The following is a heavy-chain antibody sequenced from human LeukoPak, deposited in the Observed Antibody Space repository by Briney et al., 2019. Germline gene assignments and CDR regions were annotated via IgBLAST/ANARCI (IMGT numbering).Heavy chain of an antibody. Sequence: GGSLRLSCAASGFTFSGSSIHWVRQPSGKGLEWVGLIRTKANTYATAYAASVTGRFTISRDDSKTTSYLQMNSLKTEDTALYFCTTSYSDNSWYAWFGPWGQGTLVTVSS. J-gene: IGHJ5*02. CDR1: GFTFSGSS. V-gene: IGHV3-73*01. CDR2: IRTKANTYAT. CDR3: TTSYSDNSWYAWFGP. D-gene: IGHD6-13*01.